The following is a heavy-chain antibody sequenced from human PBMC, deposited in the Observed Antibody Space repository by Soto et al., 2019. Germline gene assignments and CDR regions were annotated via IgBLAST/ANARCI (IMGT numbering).Heavy chain of an antibody. J-gene: IGHJ4*02. CDR3: ARTVVATIFGRFDY. CDR1: GGSFSGYY. CDR2: INHSGST. D-gene: IGHD5-12*01. Sequence: PSETLSLTCAVYGGSFSGYYWSWIRQPPGEGLEWIGEINHSGSTNYNPSLKSRVTISVDTSKNQFSLKLSSVTAADTAVYYCARTVVATIFGRFDYWGQGTLVTVSS. V-gene: IGHV4-34*01.